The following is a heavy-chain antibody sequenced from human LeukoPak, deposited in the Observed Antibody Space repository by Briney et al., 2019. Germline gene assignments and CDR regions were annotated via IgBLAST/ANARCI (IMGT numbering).Heavy chain of an antibody. CDR1: GGSITSGGYF. CDR2: ISYSGYT. J-gene: IGHJ4*02. CDR3: ARSFGESYFDY. D-gene: IGHD3-10*01. V-gene: IGHV4-31*03. Sequence: SETLSLTCTVSGGSITSGGYFWSWIRQHPGKGRKWIGYISYSGYTYYNPSLKSRLTISVGTSKNQFSLKLTSVTAADTAVYYCARSFGESYFDYWGQGILVTVSS.